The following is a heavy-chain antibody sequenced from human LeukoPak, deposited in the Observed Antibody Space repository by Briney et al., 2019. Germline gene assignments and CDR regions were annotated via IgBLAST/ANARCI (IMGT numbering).Heavy chain of an antibody. CDR1: GGSVGSNY. Sequence: SETLSPTCSVPGGSVGSNYWSWVRQPPGKGLEWIGYISYSGDTKYNPSLKSRLSMSVDTSKNQCSLMLTSVTAADTAVYYCARGSGWYPHWGQGTLVTVSS. J-gene: IGHJ1*01. V-gene: IGHV4-59*02. CDR3: ARGSGWYPH. CDR2: ISYSGDT. D-gene: IGHD6-19*01.